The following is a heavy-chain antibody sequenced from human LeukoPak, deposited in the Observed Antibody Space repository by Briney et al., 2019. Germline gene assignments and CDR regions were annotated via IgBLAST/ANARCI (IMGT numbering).Heavy chain of an antibody. V-gene: IGHV4-39*07. CDR2: NYYSGST. J-gene: IGHJ5*02. D-gene: IGHD5-18*01. CDR3: ARARSSGYSYGINWFDP. Sequence: SETLSLTCTVSGGSISSSRYYWVWIRQPPGKGLVWIGSNYYSGSTYYNPSLKSRVTISVDTSKNQFSLKLSSVTAADTAVYYCARARSSGYSYGINWFDPWGQGTLVTVSS. CDR1: GGSISSSRYY.